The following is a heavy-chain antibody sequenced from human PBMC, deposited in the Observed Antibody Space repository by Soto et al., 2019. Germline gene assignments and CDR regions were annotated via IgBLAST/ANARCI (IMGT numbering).Heavy chain of an antibody. Sequence: PSETLSLTCAVYGGSFSGYYWTWIRQPPGTGLEWIGEINHSGSTNYNPSLKSRVTISVDTSKNQFSLKLTSVTAADTAVYYCARDNITGRFDYWGQGTLVIVSS. D-gene: IGHD2-8*02. J-gene: IGHJ4*02. V-gene: IGHV4-34*01. CDR1: GGSFSGYY. CDR2: INHSGST. CDR3: ARDNITGRFDY.